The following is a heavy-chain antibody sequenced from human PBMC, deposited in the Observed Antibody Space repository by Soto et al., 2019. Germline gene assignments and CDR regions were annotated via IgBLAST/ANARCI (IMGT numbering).Heavy chain of an antibody. D-gene: IGHD3-3*01. CDR1: GFTFNTYT. Sequence: QVRLAESGGGVVQPGRSLRLSCAASGFTFNTYTMHWDRQAPGKELERVAVVWSDGSNTYYGDSVEGRFTVSRATSNNARYLKMNSMLAEATSFYYCVKDSEDDDRDFYFYMDVWGKGTTVTVS. CDR2: VWSDGSNT. V-gene: IGHV3-33*06. CDR3: VKDSEDDDRDFYFYMDV. J-gene: IGHJ6*03.